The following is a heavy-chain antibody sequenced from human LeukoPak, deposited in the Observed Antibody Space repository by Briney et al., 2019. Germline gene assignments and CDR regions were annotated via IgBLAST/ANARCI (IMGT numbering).Heavy chain of an antibody. CDR2: SVVGSGNT. Sequence: TSVKVSCKASGFTFTSSAVQWVRQARGQRLEWIGWSVVGSGNTNYAQKFQERVTVTRDMSTSLVYMELSSLRSEDTAVYYCAAEAAYYYDSRDAFDVWGQGTMVTVSS. J-gene: IGHJ3*01. D-gene: IGHD3-22*01. V-gene: IGHV1-58*01. CDR1: GFTFTSSA. CDR3: AAEAAYYYDSRDAFDV.